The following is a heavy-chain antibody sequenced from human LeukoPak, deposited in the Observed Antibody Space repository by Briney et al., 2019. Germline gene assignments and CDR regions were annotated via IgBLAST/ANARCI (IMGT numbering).Heavy chain of an antibody. J-gene: IGHJ4*02. CDR3: ARGSDDILTGYYF. CDR1: GYTFTSYG. CDR2: ISTHNGNT. D-gene: IGHD3-9*01. Sequence: ASETVSCKASGYTFTSYGISWVRQAPGQGLEWMGWISTHNGNTLYARNLQGRVSMTTDTSTSTAYMELRSLRSDDTAVYYCARGSDDILTGYYFWGQGTLVTVSS. V-gene: IGHV1-18*01.